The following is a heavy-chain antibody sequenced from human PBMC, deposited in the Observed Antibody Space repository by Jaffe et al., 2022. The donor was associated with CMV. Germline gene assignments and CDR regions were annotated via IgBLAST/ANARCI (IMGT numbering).Heavy chain of an antibody. CDR1: GYTFTEYD. D-gene: IGHD3-9*01. CDR2: IKVKNGNT. CDR3: ARLSTRTQTYDVLTGYSRPGNYYIDV. V-gene: IGHV1-18*04. Sequence: QVQLVQSGVEVKKPGASVRVSCKASGYTFTEYDITWVRQAPGQGLEWMGWIKVKNGNTNYAQDFQGRVTMTTDTSTNTAYMDLRSLKSDDTAVYYCARLSTRTQTYDVLTGYSRPGNYYIDVWGKGTTVTVSS. J-gene: IGHJ6*03.